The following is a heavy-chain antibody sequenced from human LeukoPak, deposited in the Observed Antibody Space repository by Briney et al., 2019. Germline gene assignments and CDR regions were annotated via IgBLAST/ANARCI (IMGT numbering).Heavy chain of an antibody. CDR1: GYSISSGYY. CDR3: ARGPYWYYFDY. CDR2: IYHTGST. Sequence: SETLSLTCTVSGYSISSGYYWGWIRQPPGKGLEWIGSIYHTGSTYYNPSLKSRVTISVDTSKNQFSLKLNSVTAADTVVYYCARGPYWYYFDYWGQGTLVTVSS. J-gene: IGHJ4*02. V-gene: IGHV4-38-2*02. D-gene: IGHD2-8*02.